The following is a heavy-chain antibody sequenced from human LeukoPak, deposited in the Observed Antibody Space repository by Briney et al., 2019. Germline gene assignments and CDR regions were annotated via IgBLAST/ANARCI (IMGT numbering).Heavy chain of an antibody. Sequence: GGSLRLSCAASGFTFSSYAMSWVRQAPGKGLEWVSAISGSGGSTYYADSVKGRFTISRDNSKNTLYLQMNSLRADDTAVYYCAMTTVTTFRPGAFDIWGQGTMVTVSS. J-gene: IGHJ3*02. V-gene: IGHV3-23*01. CDR1: GFTFSSYA. CDR3: AMTTVTTFRPGAFDI. D-gene: IGHD4-11*01. CDR2: ISGSGGST.